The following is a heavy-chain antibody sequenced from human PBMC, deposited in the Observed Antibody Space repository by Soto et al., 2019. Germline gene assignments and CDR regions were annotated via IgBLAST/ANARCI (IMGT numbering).Heavy chain of an antibody. Sequence: QVRLVESGGGLVKPGGSLRLSCAASGFTLSESFMSWIRLAPGRGLEWVSYITPSGSYTRYADSVKGRFTISSDDAKNSLYLQMNSLRAEDTALYYCVREAWSNPDYWGQGTLVTVSS. D-gene: IGHD1-26*01. CDR1: GFTLSESF. CDR2: ITPSGSYT. J-gene: IGHJ4*02. CDR3: VREAWSNPDY. V-gene: IGHV3-11*05.